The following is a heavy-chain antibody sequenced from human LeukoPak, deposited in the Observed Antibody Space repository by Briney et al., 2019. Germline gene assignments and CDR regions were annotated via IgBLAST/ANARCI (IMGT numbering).Heavy chain of an antibody. J-gene: IGHJ6*03. CDR2: ITSGTRT. Sequence: GGSLRLSCAASGFTFSSHGMNWVRQAPGKGLEWVSGITSGTRTYYADSVKGRFAISRDNSKNTMYLQMNSLRSEDTAMYYCAREACGGDCSHESYYYMDVWGKGTTVTVSS. V-gene: IGHV3-23*01. CDR1: GFTFSSHG. D-gene: IGHD2-21*02. CDR3: AREACGGDCSHESYYYMDV.